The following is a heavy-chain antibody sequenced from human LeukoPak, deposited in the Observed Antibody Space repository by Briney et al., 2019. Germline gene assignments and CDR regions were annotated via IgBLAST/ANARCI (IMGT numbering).Heavy chain of an antibody. CDR3: ARDCRNWREAFDI. CDR2: IIPIFGTA. J-gene: IGHJ3*02. Sequence: GASVNFSCKSSGGTFTSYGISWGRQAPGAGLGWVGAIIPIFGTANYAQTFQGRVTITADESTSTAYMELISLRSKDTAVYYCARDCRNWREAFDIWGQGTMVTVSS. D-gene: IGHD1-1*01. CDR1: GGTFTSYG. V-gene: IGHV1-69*13.